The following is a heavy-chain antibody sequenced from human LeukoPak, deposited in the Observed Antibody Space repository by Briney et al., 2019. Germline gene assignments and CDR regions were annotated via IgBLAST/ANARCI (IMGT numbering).Heavy chain of an antibody. CDR3: AKDPGVVPAHYFNY. CDR2: TGSTGVST. J-gene: IGHJ4*02. V-gene: IGHV3-23*01. Sequence: GGSLRLSCAASGFTFSSYAMNWVRQAPGKGLEWVSATGSTGVSTFYAYSVKGRFTVSRDNSKNTLSLQMNSLRAEDTAVYYCAKDPGVVPAHYFNYWGQGILVTVSS. CDR1: GFTFSSYA. D-gene: IGHD2-2*01.